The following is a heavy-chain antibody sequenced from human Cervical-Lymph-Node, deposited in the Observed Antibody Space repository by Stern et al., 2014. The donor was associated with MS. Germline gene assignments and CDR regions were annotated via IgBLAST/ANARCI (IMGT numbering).Heavy chain of an antibody. CDR3: AGPRYNS. J-gene: IGHJ4*02. D-gene: IGHD3-9*01. Sequence: QVQLVQSGAEVKKPGSSVKDSCKASGDTFISYAITWVRQAPGQGLEWMGDIIPMFGTANYAQKFQDRVTITADKSTSTAYMEVNSLNSEDTAVYYCAGPRYNSWGQGTQVIVSS. V-gene: IGHV1-69*06. CDR2: IIPMFGTA. CDR1: GDTFISYA.